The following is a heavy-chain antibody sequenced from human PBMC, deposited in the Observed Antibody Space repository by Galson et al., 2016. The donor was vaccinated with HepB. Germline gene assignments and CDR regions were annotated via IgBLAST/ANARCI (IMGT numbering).Heavy chain of an antibody. Sequence: SETLSLTCAVSGGSISNNWWTWVRQPPGMGLEWIGEIYHTGSTNYNPSLESRVTISVDKSKNQFSLRLTSVTAADTAVYYFARGTGIGDYWGQGILVTVSS. CDR1: GGSISNNW. V-gene: IGHV4-4*02. CDR2: IYHTGST. CDR3: ARGTGIGDY. J-gene: IGHJ4*02. D-gene: IGHD6-13*01.